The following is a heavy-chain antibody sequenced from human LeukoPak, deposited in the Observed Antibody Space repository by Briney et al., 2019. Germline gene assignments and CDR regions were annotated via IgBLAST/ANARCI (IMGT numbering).Heavy chain of an antibody. D-gene: IGHD3-22*01. J-gene: IGHJ4*02. V-gene: IGHV1-58*01. Sequence: SVTVSFTTSGFTXIISAVQGVRQARGQRREGIEWIVFGSGNTNYAQKFQERVTITMDMSTSTAYMELSSLRSEDTAVYYCAADPSYSSGYRYYFDSWGQGTLVTVSS. CDR3: AADPSYSSGYRYYFDS. CDR1: GFTXIISA. CDR2: IVFGSGNT.